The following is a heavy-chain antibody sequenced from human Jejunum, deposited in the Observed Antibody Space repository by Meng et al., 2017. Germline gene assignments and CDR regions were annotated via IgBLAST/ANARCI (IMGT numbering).Heavy chain of an antibody. J-gene: IGHJ4*02. V-gene: IGHV3-7*01. Sequence: GESLKISCAASGFTFSSHWMSWVRQPPGKGLEWVANIAQDGGEKYTVDAVKGRFTISRYNEKNSLYLQMNSLRAEDTAVYYCVRDDWGPGDYWGQGTLVTVSS. D-gene: IGHD3-9*01. CDR1: GFTFSSHW. CDR3: VRDDWGPGDY. CDR2: IAQDGGEK.